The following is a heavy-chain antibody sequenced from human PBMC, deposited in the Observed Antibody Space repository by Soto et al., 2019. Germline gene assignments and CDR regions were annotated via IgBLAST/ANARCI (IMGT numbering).Heavy chain of an antibody. CDR1: GYIFSNYA. CDR2: INAVKGDT. D-gene: IGHD5-18*01. Sequence: ASVKVSCKASGYIFSNYAIHWVRQAPGQRLEWMGWINAVKGDTIYSQKFQDRISINRDTSASTAYMEMGRLRPEDTAVYYCARDSGYSYGPIDYWGQGTLVTVSS. J-gene: IGHJ4*02. V-gene: IGHV1-3*01. CDR3: ARDSGYSYGPIDY.